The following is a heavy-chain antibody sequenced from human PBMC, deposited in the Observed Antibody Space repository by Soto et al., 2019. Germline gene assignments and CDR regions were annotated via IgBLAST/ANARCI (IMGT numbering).Heavy chain of an antibody. D-gene: IGHD1-1*01. CDR2: IYPGDSDT. CDR3: ARSGAKRRERGYYYYYGMDV. CDR1: GYSLTSYW. Sequence: PGESLKISCKGSGYSLTSYWIGWVRQMPGKGLEWMGIIYPGDSDTRYSPSFQGQVTISADKSISTAYLQWSSLKASDTAMYYCARSGAKRRERGYYYYYGMDVWGQGTTVTVSS. V-gene: IGHV5-51*01. J-gene: IGHJ6*02.